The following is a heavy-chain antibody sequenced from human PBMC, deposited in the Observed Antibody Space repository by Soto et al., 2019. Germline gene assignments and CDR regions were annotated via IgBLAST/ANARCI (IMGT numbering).Heavy chain of an antibody. CDR3: ARGLGVPAAIRDNWFDP. V-gene: IGHV1-8*01. J-gene: IGHJ5*02. CDR1: GYTFTSYD. CDR2: MNPNSGNT. Sequence: QVPLVQSGAEVKKPGASVKVSCKASGYTFTSYDINWVRQATGQGLEWMGWMNPNSGNTGYAQKFQGRVTMTRNTSISTAYMELSSLRSEDTAVYYCARGLGVPAAIRDNWFDPWGQGTLVTVSS. D-gene: IGHD2-2*02.